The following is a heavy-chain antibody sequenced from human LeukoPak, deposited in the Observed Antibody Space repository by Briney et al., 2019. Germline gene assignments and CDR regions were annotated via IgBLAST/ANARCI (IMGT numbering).Heavy chain of an antibody. Sequence: SETLSLTCTVSGGSISSGSYHWSWIRQPAGKGLEWIGRIYTSGSTNYNPSLKSRVTISVDTSKNQFSLKLSSVTAADTAVYYCARDGYKGLFDYWGQGTLVTVSS. CDR1: GGSISSGSYH. CDR2: IYTSGST. V-gene: IGHV4-61*02. D-gene: IGHD5-24*01. J-gene: IGHJ4*02. CDR3: ARDGYKGLFDY.